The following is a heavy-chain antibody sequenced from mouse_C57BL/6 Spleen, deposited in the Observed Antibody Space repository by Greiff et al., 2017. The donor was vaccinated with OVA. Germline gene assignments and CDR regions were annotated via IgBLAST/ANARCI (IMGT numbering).Heavy chain of an antibody. CDR1: GYTFTSYW. D-gene: IGHD3-2*02. V-gene: IGHV1-59*01. CDR3: ARAAQATLSYCDY. CDR2: IDPSDSYT. Sequence: QVQLQQSGAELVRPGASVKLSCKASGYTFTSYWMHWVKQRPGQGLEWIGVIDPSDSYTNYNQKFKGKATLTVDTSSSTAYMQLSSLTSEDSAVYYCARAAQATLSYCDYWGQGTTPTVSS. J-gene: IGHJ2*01.